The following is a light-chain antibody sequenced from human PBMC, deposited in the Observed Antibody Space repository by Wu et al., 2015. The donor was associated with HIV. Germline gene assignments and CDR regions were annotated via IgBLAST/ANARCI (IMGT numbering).Light chain of an antibody. CDR3: QQRSNWPPT. Sequence: EIVLTQSPATLSLSPGEGATLSCRASQSVSNYLAWYQQKPGQAPRLLIYDASNRATGIPARFGGSGSGTDFTLTISSLEPEDSAVYYCQQRSNWPPTFGQGTKVEIK. V-gene: IGKV3-11*01. J-gene: IGKJ1*01. CDR2: DAS. CDR1: QSVSNY.